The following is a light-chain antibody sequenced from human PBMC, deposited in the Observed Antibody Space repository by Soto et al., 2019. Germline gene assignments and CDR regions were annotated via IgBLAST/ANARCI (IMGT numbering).Light chain of an antibody. V-gene: IGKV3-15*01. CDR3: QRYETFSGT. CDR1: ESVTSS. J-gene: IGKJ1*01. Sequence: EIVMTQSPATLSVSPGDRATLSCRASESVTSSLAWYQQKPGQPPRLLIYAASTRATDVPARFSGGGSETEFTLTIASLQPDDFATYYCQRYETFSGTFGPGTKVDIK. CDR2: AAS.